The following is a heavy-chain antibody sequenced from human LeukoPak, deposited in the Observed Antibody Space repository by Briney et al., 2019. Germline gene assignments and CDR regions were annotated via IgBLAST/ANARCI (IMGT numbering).Heavy chain of an antibody. J-gene: IGHJ4*02. V-gene: IGHV1-69*04. Sequence: SVKVSCKASGATFSSYAISWVRQAPGQGLEWMGRIIPILGIANYAQKFQGRVTITADKSTSTAYMGLSSLRSEDTAVYYCARMNVEMATETIDYWGQGTLVTVSS. CDR1: GATFSSYA. CDR2: IIPILGIA. D-gene: IGHD5-24*01. CDR3: ARMNVEMATETIDY.